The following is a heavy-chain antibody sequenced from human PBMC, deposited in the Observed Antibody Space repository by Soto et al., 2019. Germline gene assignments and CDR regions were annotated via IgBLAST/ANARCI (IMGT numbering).Heavy chain of an antibody. CDR3: ARSVVSSTRFDP. J-gene: IGHJ5*02. D-gene: IGHD6-13*01. CDR2: ISSGTSYT. Sequence: VQLVESGGGLVQPGGSLRLSCTASGFTFSDSSMNWIRQAPGKGLEWVSYISSGTSYTNYADSVKGRFTISRDNAKNSLFLHMNSLRAEDTAVYYCARSVVSSTRFDPWGQGTLVTVSS. V-gene: IGHV3-11*06. CDR1: GFTFSDSS.